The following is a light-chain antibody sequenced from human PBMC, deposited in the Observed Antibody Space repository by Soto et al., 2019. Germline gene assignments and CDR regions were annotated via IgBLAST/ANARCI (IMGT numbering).Light chain of an antibody. CDR3: QQYGGSALFT. J-gene: IGKJ3*01. CDR2: VAS. V-gene: IGKV3-20*01. CDR1: QSVSSTY. Sequence: EFVWTQSPGTLSLSPGERATIACRAGQSVSSTYLAWYQQKPGQATRLLIYVASSRATGIPDRFSGSGSGTEFTLTIIRLEPEDFAVYYCQQYGGSALFTFGPGTEVDIK.